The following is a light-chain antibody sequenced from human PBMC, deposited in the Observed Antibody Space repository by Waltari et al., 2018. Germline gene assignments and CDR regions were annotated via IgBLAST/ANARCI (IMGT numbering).Light chain of an antibody. V-gene: IGKV1-17*01. CDR2: AAS. J-gene: IGKJ1*01. Sequence: DIQMTQSPSSLSASVGDRVTITCRASQDIRTDLAWYQQRPEKAPERLIYAASRLQRGVPSRFSGSGSGTEFTLTISSLQPEDFATYYCLQHNHYRWTFGQGTKVEIK. CDR3: LQHNHYRWT. CDR1: QDIRTD.